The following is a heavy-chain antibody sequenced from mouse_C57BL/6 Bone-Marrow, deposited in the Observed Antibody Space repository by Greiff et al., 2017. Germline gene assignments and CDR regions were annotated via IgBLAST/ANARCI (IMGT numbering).Heavy chain of an antibody. J-gene: IGHJ1*03. Sequence: QVQLQQPGAELVRPGTSVKLSCKASGYTFTSYWMHWVKQRPGQGLEWIGVIDPSDSYTNYNQKFKGKATLTVDTSSSTAYMQLSSLTSEASAVYYCARGNWDGYFDVWGTGTTVTVSS. V-gene: IGHV1-59*01. D-gene: IGHD4-1*01. CDR3: ARGNWDGYFDV. CDR2: IDPSDSYT. CDR1: GYTFTSYW.